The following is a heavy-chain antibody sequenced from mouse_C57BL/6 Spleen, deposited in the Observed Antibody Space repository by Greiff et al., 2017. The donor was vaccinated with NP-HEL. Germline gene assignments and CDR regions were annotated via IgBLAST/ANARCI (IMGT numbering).Heavy chain of an antibody. Sequence: EVMLVESGGGLVKPGGSLKLSCAASGFTFSSYAMSWVRQTPEKRLEWVATISDGGSYTYYPDNVKGRFTISRDNAKNNLYLQMSHLKSEDTAMYYCARDSPYYYGSSPAWFAYWGQGTLVTVSA. CDR2: ISDGGSYT. J-gene: IGHJ3*01. CDR3: ARDSPYYYGSSPAWFAY. CDR1: GFTFSSYA. V-gene: IGHV5-4*01. D-gene: IGHD1-1*01.